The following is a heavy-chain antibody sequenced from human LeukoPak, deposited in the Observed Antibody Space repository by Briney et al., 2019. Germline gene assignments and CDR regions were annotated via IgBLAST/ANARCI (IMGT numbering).Heavy chain of an antibody. CDR2: IKEDGREE. J-gene: IGHJ4*02. V-gene: IGHV3-7*05. Sequence: PGGALRLSCVVSGFTFSTSWMNWVRQAPGKGLECVATIKEDGREEYYVDSVRGRFTISRDNDKNYMYLQMHSLRVDDTAVYYCASGGILQWGQGTLVTVSS. CDR1: GFTFSTSW. CDR3: ASGGILQ. D-gene: IGHD4-11*01.